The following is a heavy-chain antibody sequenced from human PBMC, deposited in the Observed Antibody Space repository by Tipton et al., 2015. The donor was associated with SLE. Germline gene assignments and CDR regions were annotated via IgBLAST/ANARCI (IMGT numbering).Heavy chain of an antibody. CDR1: GFTFSSSG. CDR3: AKDRRIAAQIDY. D-gene: IGHD6-6*01. CDR2: IWYDGSNK. V-gene: IGHV3-30*18. Sequence: SLRLSCAASGFTFSSSGMHWVRQAPGKGLEWVAVIWYDGSNKYYADSIKCRFTISRDNSKNTLYLQLNSLRVEDTAMYYCAKDRRIAAQIDYWGQGTLVTVSS. J-gene: IGHJ4*02.